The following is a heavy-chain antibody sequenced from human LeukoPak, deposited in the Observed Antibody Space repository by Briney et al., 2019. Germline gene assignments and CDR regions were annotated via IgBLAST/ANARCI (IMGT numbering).Heavy chain of an antibody. J-gene: IGHJ4*02. CDR1: GGSFSGYY. Sequence: ASETLSLTCAVYGGSFSGYYWSWIRQPPGKGLEWIGEINHSGSTNYNPSLKSRVTISVDRSKNQFSLKLSSVTAADTAVYYCARARGNGDYDYWGQGTLVTASS. CDR2: INHSGST. CDR3: ARARGNGDYDY. V-gene: IGHV4-34*01. D-gene: IGHD4-17*01.